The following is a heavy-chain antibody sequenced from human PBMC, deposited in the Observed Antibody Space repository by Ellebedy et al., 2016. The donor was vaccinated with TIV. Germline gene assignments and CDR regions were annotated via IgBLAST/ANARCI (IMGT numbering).Heavy chain of an antibody. J-gene: IGHJ4*02. CDR1: GGSFSKNA. V-gene: IGHV1-69*13. CDR2: IIPISDSA. D-gene: IGHD3-22*01. Sequence: AASVKVSCKASGGSFSKNALTWALHAPGQGLDWTGVIIPISDSANYAHQFQGRVTINADRSTSTATLELNSLRSDDTDVYYCAASSFYGTMILNWGQGTLGSVSS. CDR3: AASSFYGTMILN.